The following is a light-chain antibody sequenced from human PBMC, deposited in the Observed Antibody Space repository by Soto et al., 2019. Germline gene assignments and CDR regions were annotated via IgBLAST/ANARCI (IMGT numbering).Light chain of an antibody. CDR1: QSLLHSNGYNY. Sequence: DIVMTQSPLSLPVTPGEPASISCRSSQSLLHSNGYNYLDWYLQKPGQSPQLRIYLASRRASGDTEWFSGSASVTAFAMKINRVAGEDVGVCYCMQTRQTPSTFGGGTKVQI. CDR3: MQTRQTPST. J-gene: IGKJ4*02. V-gene: IGKV2-28*01. CDR2: LAS.